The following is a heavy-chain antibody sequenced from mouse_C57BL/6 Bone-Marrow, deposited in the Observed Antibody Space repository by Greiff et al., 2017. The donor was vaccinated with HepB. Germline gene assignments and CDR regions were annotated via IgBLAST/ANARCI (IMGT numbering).Heavy chain of an antibody. Sequence: QVQLQQSGPELVKPGASVKISCKASGYAFSSSWMNWVKQRPGKGLEWIGRIYPGDGDTNYNGKFKGKATLTADKSSSTAYMQLSSLTSEDSAVYVGARGVTYYFRDVWGTGTTVTVSS. CDR2: IYPGDGDT. CDR1: GYAFSSSW. J-gene: IGHJ1*03. D-gene: IGHD2-2*01. V-gene: IGHV1-82*01. CDR3: ARGVTYYFRDV.